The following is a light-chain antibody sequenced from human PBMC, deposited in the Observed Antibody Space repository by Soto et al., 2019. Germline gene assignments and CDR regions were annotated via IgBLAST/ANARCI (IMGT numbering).Light chain of an antibody. CDR1: SSNIGSNT. V-gene: IGLV1-44*01. CDR2: SNN. J-gene: IGLJ2*01. CDR3: AAWDDSLNGLV. Sequence: QSVLTQPPSASGTPGQRVTIPCSGSSSNIGSNTVNWHQQLPGTASKLLIYSNNQRPSGVPDRFSGSKSGTSASLAISGLQSEDEADYYCAAWDDSLNGLVFGGGTKVTVL.